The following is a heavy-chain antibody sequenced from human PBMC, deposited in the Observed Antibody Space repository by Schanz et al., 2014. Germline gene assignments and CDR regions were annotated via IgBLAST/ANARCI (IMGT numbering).Heavy chain of an antibody. CDR3: ARFRARYQYYGGDV. J-gene: IGHJ6*02. CDR1: GFTFSDYY. CDR2: INGTSSHK. V-gene: IGHV3-11*05. D-gene: IGHD3-10*01. Sequence: QAYLGESGGDLVKPGGSLRLSCAASGFTFSDYYMAWIRQAPGKGLEWVSHINGTSSHKNSADSVKGRFSISRDTGETAVYHQINSPRVDTTVPDYVARFRARYQYYGGDVGGQGTTVIVSS.